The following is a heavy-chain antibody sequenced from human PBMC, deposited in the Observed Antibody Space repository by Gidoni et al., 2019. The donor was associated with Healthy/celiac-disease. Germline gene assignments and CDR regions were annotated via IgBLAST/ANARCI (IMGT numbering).Heavy chain of an antibody. D-gene: IGHD3-10*01. CDR2: IWYDGSNK. CDR3: ARDLGVQGVINYYFDY. CDR1: GFTFSSYG. Sequence: QVQLVESGGGVVQPGRSLRLSCAASGFTFSSYGMHWVRQAPGKGLEWVAVIWYDGSNKYYADSVKGRFTISRDNSKNTLYLQMNSLRAEDTAVYYCARDLGVQGVINYYFDYWGQGTLVTVSS. V-gene: IGHV3-33*01. J-gene: IGHJ4*02.